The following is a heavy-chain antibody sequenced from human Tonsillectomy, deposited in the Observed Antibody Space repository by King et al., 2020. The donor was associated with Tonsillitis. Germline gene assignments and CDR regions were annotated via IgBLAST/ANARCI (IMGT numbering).Heavy chain of an antibody. CDR2: ISSRGDYI. CDR1: GFTFSSST. D-gene: IGHD4-23*01. CDR3: AIGGNSDFDY. V-gene: IGHV3-23*04. Sequence: VQLVESGGGLVQPGGSLRLSCAASGFTFSSSTVSWVRQAPGMGLEWVSTISSRGDYIYYEDSVNGRFTISRDNSKNTVYVQMNSLRADDTAVYYCAIGGNSDFDYWGQGTLVTVSS. J-gene: IGHJ4*02.